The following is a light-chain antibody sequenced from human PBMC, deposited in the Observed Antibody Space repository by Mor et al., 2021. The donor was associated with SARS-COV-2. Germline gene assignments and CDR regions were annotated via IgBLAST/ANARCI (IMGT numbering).Light chain of an antibody. V-gene: IGKV4-1*01. Sequence: TINCTSSHSVLHSSNNKNYLAWYQQKPGQPPKLLIYWASTREYGVPDRFSGSGSGTDFTLTISSLQAEDVAVYYCQQYYSTPLTFGGGTK. J-gene: IGKJ4*01. CDR3: QQYYSTPLT. CDR2: WAS. CDR1: HSVLHSSNNKNY.